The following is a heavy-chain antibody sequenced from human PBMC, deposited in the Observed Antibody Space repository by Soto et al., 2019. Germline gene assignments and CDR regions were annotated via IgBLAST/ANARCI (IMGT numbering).Heavy chain of an antibody. CDR1: GYTFTSYG. Sequence: GASVKVSCKASGYTFTSYGIHWVRQAPGQRLEWMGWIHAANGDTKYSPKFQGRVTITRDTSASTAHMELSSLRSEDTAVYYCVRRHVSATGIDWFDPWGQGTLVTVSS. CDR2: IHAANGDT. D-gene: IGHD6-13*01. CDR3: VRRHVSATGIDWFDP. V-gene: IGHV1-3*01. J-gene: IGHJ5*02.